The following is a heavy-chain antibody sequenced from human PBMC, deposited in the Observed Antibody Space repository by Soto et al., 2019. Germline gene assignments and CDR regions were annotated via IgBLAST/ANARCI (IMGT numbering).Heavy chain of an antibody. D-gene: IGHD5-12*01. CDR1: GYSFTSYW. V-gene: IGHV5-51*01. CDR2: IHSGYADI. Sequence: GASLKISCKGSGYSFTSYWIGRVRQMPGEGLEWMGIIHSGYADIRYRPSFQGLVTISAAKSISTAYLQWSSLRASDAATVYCAGHRDGYNPLDYWGQGTLVTVSS. J-gene: IGHJ4*02. CDR3: AGHRDGYNPLDY.